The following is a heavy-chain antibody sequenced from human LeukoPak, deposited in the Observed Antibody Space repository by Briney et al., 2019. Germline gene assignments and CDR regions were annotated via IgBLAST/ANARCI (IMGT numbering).Heavy chain of an antibody. D-gene: IGHD2-15*01. CDR3: TTDFAVAATPIDY. J-gene: IGHJ4*02. V-gene: IGHV3-15*01. Sequence: GGSLRLSCAASGFTFSNAWMSWARQAPGKGLEWVGRIKSKTDGGTTDYAAPVKGRFTISRDDSKNTLYLQMNSLKTEDTAVYYCTTDFAVAATPIDYWGQGTLVTVSS. CDR2: IKSKTDGGTT. CDR1: GFTFSNAW.